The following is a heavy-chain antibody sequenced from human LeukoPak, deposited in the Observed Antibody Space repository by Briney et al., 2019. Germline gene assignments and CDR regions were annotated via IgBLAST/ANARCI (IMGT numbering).Heavy chain of an antibody. J-gene: IGHJ4*02. Sequence: GGSLRLSCVASGFTVSSHYMSWVRQAPGKGLKWVSAIYNDGSTYYAGSVKGRFTISRDNSENTLYLQMNSLRVEDTAVYYCARDRPDGGVGDFDHWGQETLVTVSS. CDR1: GFTVSSHY. D-gene: IGHD3-16*01. V-gene: IGHV3-66*01. CDR3: ARDRPDGGVGDFDH. CDR2: IYNDGST.